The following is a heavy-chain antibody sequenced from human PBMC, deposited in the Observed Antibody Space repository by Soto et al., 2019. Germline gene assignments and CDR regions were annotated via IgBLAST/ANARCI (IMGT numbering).Heavy chain of an antibody. CDR1: GFTFSSYA. D-gene: IGHD6-13*01. J-gene: IGHJ4*02. Sequence: GGSLRLSCSASGFTFSSYAMHWVRQAPGKGLEYVSAISSNGGSTYYADSVKGRFTISRDNSKNTLYLQMSSLRAEDTAVYYCVKEMSSSWQTFDYWGQGTLVTVSS. CDR3: VKEMSSSWQTFDY. CDR2: ISSNGGST. V-gene: IGHV3-64D*08.